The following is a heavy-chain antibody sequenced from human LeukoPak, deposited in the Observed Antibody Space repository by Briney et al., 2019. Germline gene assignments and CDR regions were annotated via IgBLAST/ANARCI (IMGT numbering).Heavy chain of an antibody. D-gene: IGHD2-2*01. V-gene: IGHV3-74*01. Sequence: GGSLRLSCAASGFTFSSYWMHWVRQAPGKGLVWVSRINTDGSSTSYADSVKGRFTISRDNAKNTLYLQMNSLRAEDTAVYYCAREVPPGDAFDIWGQGTMVTVSS. J-gene: IGHJ3*02. CDR1: GFTFSSYW. CDR3: AREVPPGDAFDI. CDR2: INTDGSST.